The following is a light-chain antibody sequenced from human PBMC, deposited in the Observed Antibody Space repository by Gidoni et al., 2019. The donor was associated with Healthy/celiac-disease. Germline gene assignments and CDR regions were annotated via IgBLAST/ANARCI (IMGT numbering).Light chain of an antibody. CDR1: QSVLYSSNNKNY. CDR2: WAS. Sequence: DIAMTQSPDSLAVSLGERATINCKSSQSVLYSSNNKNYLACYQQKPGQPPKLLIYWASTRESGVPDRFSVSGSGTDFTLTISSLQAEDVAVYYCQQYYSTPCSFGQGTKLEIK. V-gene: IGKV4-1*01. CDR3: QQYYSTPCS. J-gene: IGKJ2*04.